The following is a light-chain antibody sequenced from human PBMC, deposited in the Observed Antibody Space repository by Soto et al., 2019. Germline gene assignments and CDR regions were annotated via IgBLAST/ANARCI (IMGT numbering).Light chain of an antibody. CDR3: QQYNSYWT. CDR2: AAS. CDR1: QPIDTS. J-gene: IGKJ1*01. V-gene: IGKV1-39*01. Sequence: DIQMTQAPSSPSASVGDRVTITCRASQPIDTSLNWYQQKPGNAPRLLIYAASSLQSGVPLRFSGSGSGTDFTLTISSLQPEDFATYYCQQYNSYWTLGQGTKVDIK.